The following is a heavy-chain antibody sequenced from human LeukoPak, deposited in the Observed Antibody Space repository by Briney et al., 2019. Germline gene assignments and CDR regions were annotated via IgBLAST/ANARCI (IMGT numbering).Heavy chain of an antibody. CDR1: GYTFTSYY. J-gene: IGHJ4*02. D-gene: IGHD6-13*01. CDR2: ISPSGDST. Sequence: ASVKVSCKASGYTFTSYYMHWVRQAPGQGLEWMGAISPSGDSTNYAQQFQGRVTMTGDTSTSTVYMELSNLRSEDTAVYYCARSAGGSTFSYWGQGTLVTVSS. CDR3: ARSAGGSTFSY. V-gene: IGHV1-46*01.